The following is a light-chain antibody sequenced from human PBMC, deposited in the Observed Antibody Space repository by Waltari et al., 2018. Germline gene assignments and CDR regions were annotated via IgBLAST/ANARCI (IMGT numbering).Light chain of an antibody. CDR1: SSDVGGYNY. V-gene: IGLV2-14*01. CDR2: EVS. J-gene: IGLJ1*01. CDR3: SSYTSASTLV. Sequence: QSALTQPASVSGSPGQSITISCTGTSSDVGGYNYISWYQQHPGKAPKLMIYEVSNRPPGVSTRFSGSKSGNTASLTISGLQAEDEADYYCSSYTSASTLVFATGTKVTVL.